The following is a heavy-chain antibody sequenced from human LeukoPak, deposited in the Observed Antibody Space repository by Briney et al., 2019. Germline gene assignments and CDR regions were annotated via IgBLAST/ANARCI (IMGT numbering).Heavy chain of an antibody. D-gene: IGHD3-10*01. V-gene: IGHV4-39*07. CDR2: IYYSGST. Sequence: SETLSLTCTVSGGSISSSSYYWGWIRQPPGKGLEWIGSIYYSGSTYYNPSLKSRVTMSVDTSKNQFSLKLSSVTAADTAVYYCAREVSQYYYGSGSYYSKNWFDPWGQGTLVTVSS. CDR1: GGSISSSSYY. CDR3: AREVSQYYYGSGSYYSKNWFDP. J-gene: IGHJ5*02.